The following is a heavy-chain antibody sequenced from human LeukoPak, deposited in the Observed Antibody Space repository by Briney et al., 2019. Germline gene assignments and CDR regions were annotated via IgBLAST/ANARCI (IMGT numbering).Heavy chain of an antibody. J-gene: IGHJ4*02. CDR1: GDTFTSSD. CDR2: MSPNSDNT. D-gene: IGHD2-15*01. Sequence: GASVKVSCKASGDTFTSSDINWVRQATGQGLEWVGWMSPNSDNTGFAQKFQGRVSMTRNTSITTAYMELSSLRSDDTAVYYCVRGRRYCSGGSCYALLDYWGQGTLVTVSS. V-gene: IGHV1-8*01. CDR3: VRGRRYCSGGSCYALLDY.